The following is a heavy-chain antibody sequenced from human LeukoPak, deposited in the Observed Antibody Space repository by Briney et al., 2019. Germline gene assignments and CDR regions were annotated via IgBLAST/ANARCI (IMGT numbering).Heavy chain of an antibody. CDR2: IKQDGSEK. Sequence: HPGGSLRLSCVVSGFTFSSYWMSWVRQAPGKGLEWVANIKQDGSEKYYMDSVKGRFTMSRDNAKNSLYLQMNSLRAEDTAVYYCARVQWELRGVGSYFEYWGQGALVTVSS. CDR3: ARVQWELRGVGSYFEY. J-gene: IGHJ4*02. CDR1: GFTFSSYW. V-gene: IGHV3-7*01. D-gene: IGHD1-26*01.